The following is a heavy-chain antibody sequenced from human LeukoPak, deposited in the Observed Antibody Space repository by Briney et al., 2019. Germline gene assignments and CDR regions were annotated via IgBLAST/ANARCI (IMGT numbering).Heavy chain of an antibody. Sequence: PGGSLRLSCAASGFTFSSYAMSWVRQAPGKGLEWVSAISGSGGSTYYADSVKGRLTISRDNSKNTLYLQMNSLRAEDTAVYYCAKPSIAARPLNWFDPWGQGTLVTVPS. D-gene: IGHD6-6*01. CDR2: ISGSGGST. CDR3: AKPSIAARPLNWFDP. V-gene: IGHV3-23*01. CDR1: GFTFSSYA. J-gene: IGHJ5*02.